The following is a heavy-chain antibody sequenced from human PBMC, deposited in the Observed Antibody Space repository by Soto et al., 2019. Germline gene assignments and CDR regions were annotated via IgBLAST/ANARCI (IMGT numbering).Heavy chain of an antibody. D-gene: IGHD5-18*01. J-gene: IGHJ4*02. Sequence: EVQLVESGGGLVKPGGSLRLSCAASGFSFSNAWMSWVRQAPGKGLEWVRRIKRKTDGGTTDYAAPVKGRFTISRDDSKNTLYLQMNSLKTEDTAVYYCTTQKLTTPMGKRDYWGQGTLVTVSS. CDR2: IKRKTDGGTT. V-gene: IGHV3-15*01. CDR1: GFSFSNAW. CDR3: TTQKLTTPMGKRDY.